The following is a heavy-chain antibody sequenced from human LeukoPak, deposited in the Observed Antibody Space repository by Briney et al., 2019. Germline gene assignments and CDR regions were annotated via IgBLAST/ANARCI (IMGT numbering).Heavy chain of an antibody. Sequence: PSETLSLTCTVSGGSISNYYWSWIRQPPGKGLEWIGEINHSGSTNYNPSLKSRVTISVDTSKNQFSLKLSSVTAADTAVYYCARDSPPSRSTVVTPAFDIWGQGTMVTVSS. CDR3: ARDSPPSRSTVVTPAFDI. J-gene: IGHJ3*02. D-gene: IGHD4-23*01. CDR1: GGSISNYY. CDR2: INHSGST. V-gene: IGHV4-34*01.